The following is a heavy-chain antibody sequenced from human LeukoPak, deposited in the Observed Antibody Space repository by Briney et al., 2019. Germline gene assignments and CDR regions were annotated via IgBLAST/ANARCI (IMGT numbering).Heavy chain of an antibody. V-gene: IGHV4-59*13. D-gene: IGHD6-19*01. CDR2: MYYSGST. Sequence: PSETLSLTCTVSGASISSYFWNRIRQPPGKGLEWIGSMYYSGSTNYNPSLQSRVTISADTSKDQFSLRLTSLTAADTAVYYCARARSGWSFDYWGQGTLVTVSS. CDR1: GASISSYF. J-gene: IGHJ4*02. CDR3: ARARSGWSFDY.